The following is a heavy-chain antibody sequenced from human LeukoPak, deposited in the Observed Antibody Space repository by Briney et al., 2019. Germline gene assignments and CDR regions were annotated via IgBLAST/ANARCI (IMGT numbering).Heavy chain of an antibody. J-gene: IGHJ4*02. CDR3: ARGGGSYDY. Sequence: SETLSLTCTVSGGSISSYYWSWIRQPPGKGLEWVGYIYYSGSTNYNPSLKSRVTISVDTSKNQFSLKLSSVTAADTAVYYCARGGGSYDYWGQGTLVTVSS. CDR1: GGSISSYY. CDR2: IYYSGST. V-gene: IGHV4-59*01. D-gene: IGHD1-26*01.